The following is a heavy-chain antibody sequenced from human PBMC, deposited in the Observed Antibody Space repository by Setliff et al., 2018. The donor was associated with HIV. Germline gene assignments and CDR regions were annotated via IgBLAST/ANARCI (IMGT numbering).Heavy chain of an antibody. CDR2: IFPDDSDA. Sequence: GESLKISCKGSRYSFSTYWIAWVRQMPGKGLEWMGVIFPDDSDARYSPSFQGPVTISVDESISTAYLQWSSLQASDTAMYYCARVYGDFEENLFYFDNWGLGTLVTVSS. CDR1: RYSFSTYW. J-gene: IGHJ4*02. D-gene: IGHD4-17*01. V-gene: IGHV5-51*01. CDR3: ARVYGDFEENLFYFDN.